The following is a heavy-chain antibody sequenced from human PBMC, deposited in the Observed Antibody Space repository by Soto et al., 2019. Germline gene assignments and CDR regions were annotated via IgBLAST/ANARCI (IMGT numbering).Heavy chain of an antibody. Sequence: SETLSLTCTVSGGSISSYYWSWIRQPPGKGLEWIGYIYYSGSTNYNPSLKSRVTISVDTSKNQFSLKLSSVTAADTAVYYCARVFNSGYDPTATFEYPNYYYYYYMDVWGKGTTVTVSS. CDR2: IYYSGST. D-gene: IGHD5-12*01. CDR1: GGSISSYY. J-gene: IGHJ6*03. CDR3: ARVFNSGYDPTATFEYPNYYYYYYMDV. V-gene: IGHV4-59*08.